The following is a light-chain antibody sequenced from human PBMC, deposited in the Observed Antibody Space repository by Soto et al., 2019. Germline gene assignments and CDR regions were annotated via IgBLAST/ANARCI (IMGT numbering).Light chain of an antibody. CDR2: GAS. CDR3: QQYDNWPLT. CDR1: QSLSNK. V-gene: IGKV3-15*01. Sequence: EIVLTQSRATLSLSPGERASLSCRASQSLSNKLAWYQQKPGQAPRLLIYGASTRATDIPVRFSAGGSGTEFTLTISSLQSEDFAVYYCQQYDNWPLTFGGGTKVDIK. J-gene: IGKJ4*01.